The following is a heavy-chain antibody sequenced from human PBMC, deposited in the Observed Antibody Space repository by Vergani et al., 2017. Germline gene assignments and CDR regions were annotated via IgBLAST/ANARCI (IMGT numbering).Heavy chain of an antibody. J-gene: IGHJ6*02. D-gene: IGHD3-10*01. CDR3: ARRGPYYYXSGSSYYYYYGMDV. CDR2: IYYSGST. V-gene: IGHV4-39*01. Sequence: QLQLQESGPGLVKPSETLSLTCTVSGGSISSSSYYWGWIRQPPGKGLEWIGSIYYSGSTYYNPSLKSRVTISVDTSKKQFSLKLSSVTAADTAVYYCARRGPYYYXSGSSYYYYYGMDVWGQGP. CDR1: GGSISSSSYY.